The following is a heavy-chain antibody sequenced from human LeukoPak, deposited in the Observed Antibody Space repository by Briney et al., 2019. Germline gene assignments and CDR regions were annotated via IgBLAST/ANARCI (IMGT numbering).Heavy chain of an antibody. CDR1: GGSISSYY. V-gene: IGHV4-59*01. J-gene: IGHJ6*02. CDR2: IYYSGST. CDR3: ARVYGDYYYYYGMDV. D-gene: IGHD4-17*01. Sequence: SETLSLTRTVSGGSISSYYWSWIRQPPGKGLEWIGYIYYSGSTNYSPSLKSRVTISVDTSKNQFSLKLSSVTAADTAVYYCARVYGDYYYYYGMDVWGQGTTVTVSS.